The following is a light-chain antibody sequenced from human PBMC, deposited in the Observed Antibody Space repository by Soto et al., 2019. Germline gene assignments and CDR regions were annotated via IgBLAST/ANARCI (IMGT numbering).Light chain of an antibody. Sequence: QSALAQPASVSGSPGQSITISCTGTSSDVGGYNYVSWYQQHPGKAPKLMIHEVSNRPSGVSTRFSGSKSGNTASLTISGLQADDEADYYCSSYTSSSTPVVFGGGTQLTVL. CDR3: SSYTSSSTPVV. J-gene: IGLJ2*01. V-gene: IGLV2-14*01. CDR1: SSDVGGYNY. CDR2: EVS.